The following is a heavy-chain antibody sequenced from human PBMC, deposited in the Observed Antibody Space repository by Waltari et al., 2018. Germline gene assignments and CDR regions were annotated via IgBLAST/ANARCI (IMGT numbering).Heavy chain of an antibody. Sequence: EVQLVESGGGLVQPGESLRLSCVASGFTFSNVWMNWVRQAPGKGLEWVANIKQDGSQKYYVDSVKGRFTISRDNAKNSLYLEMNSLRVDETAVYYCATEGSGWAPFDYWGQGTLVTVSS. D-gene: IGHD6-19*01. CDR3: ATEGSGWAPFDY. V-gene: IGHV3-7*01. J-gene: IGHJ4*02. CDR2: IKQDGSQK. CDR1: GFTFSNVW.